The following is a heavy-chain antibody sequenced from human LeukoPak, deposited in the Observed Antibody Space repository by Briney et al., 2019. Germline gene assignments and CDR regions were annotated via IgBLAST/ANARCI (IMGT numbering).Heavy chain of an antibody. J-gene: IGHJ4*02. CDR2: IYYSGST. V-gene: IGHV4-59*01. Sequence: PSETLSLTCTVSGGSISSYYWSWIWQPPGKGLEWIGDIYYSGSTNYNPSLKSRVTISVDTSKNQFSLKLSSVTAADTAVYYCAKQRNYYDSSGYYKRALFDYWGQGTLVTVSS. CDR3: AKQRNYYDSSGYYKRALFDY. D-gene: IGHD3-22*01. CDR1: GGSISSYY.